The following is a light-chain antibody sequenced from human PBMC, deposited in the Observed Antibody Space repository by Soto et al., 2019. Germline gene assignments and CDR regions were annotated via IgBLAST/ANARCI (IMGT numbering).Light chain of an antibody. CDR1: QSISSY. J-gene: IGKJ3*01. CDR3: QQSYSTPFT. CDR2: AAS. V-gene: IGKV1-39*01. Sequence: DXQMTQSPSSLSAXVGXRVTITCXASQSISSYLNWYQQKPGKAPKLLIYAASSLQSGVPSRFSGSGSGTDFTLTISSLQPEDFATYYCQQSYSTPFTFGPGTKVDIK.